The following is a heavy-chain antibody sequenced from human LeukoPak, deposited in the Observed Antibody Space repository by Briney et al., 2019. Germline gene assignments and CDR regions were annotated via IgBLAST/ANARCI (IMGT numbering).Heavy chain of an antibody. D-gene: IGHD5-18*01. Sequence: ASVKVSCKASGYTFTGYYMHWVRQAPGQGLEWMGWINPNSGGTNYAQKFQGRVTMTRDTSISTAYMELSRLRSDDTAVYYCARVLPLWLRDGGYFDYWGQGTLVTVSS. V-gene: IGHV1-2*02. CDR1: GYTFTGYY. CDR3: ARVLPLWLRDGGYFDY. CDR2: INPNSGGT. J-gene: IGHJ4*02.